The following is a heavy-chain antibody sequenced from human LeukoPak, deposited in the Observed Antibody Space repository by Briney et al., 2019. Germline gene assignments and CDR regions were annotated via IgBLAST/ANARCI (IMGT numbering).Heavy chain of an antibody. Sequence: SETLSLTCAVYGGSFSGYYWAWIRQPPGKGLEWIGEIHYSGATNYSPSLKSRVIISGDSSRNQFSLKLTSLTAADTAIYYCARGALIGYAFDIWGQGALVTVSS. CDR3: ARGALIGYAFDI. D-gene: IGHD3-16*01. V-gene: IGHV4-34*01. CDR2: IHYSGAT. CDR1: GGSFSGYY. J-gene: IGHJ3*02.